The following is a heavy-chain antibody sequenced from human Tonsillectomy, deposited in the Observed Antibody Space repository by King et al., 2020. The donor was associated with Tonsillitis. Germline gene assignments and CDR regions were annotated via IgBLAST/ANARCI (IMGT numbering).Heavy chain of an antibody. CDR2: IYHSGST. V-gene: IGHV4-38-2*02. CDR1: GYSISSGNY. Sequence: QLQESGPGLVKPSETLSLTCTVSGYSISSGNYWGWIRQPPGKGLEWIGSIYHSGSTYYNPSLKSRVTISVDTSKNQFSLKLSSVTAADTAVYYCATVPPYWGQGTLVTVSS. D-gene: IGHD2-2*01. J-gene: IGHJ4*02. CDR3: ATVPPY.